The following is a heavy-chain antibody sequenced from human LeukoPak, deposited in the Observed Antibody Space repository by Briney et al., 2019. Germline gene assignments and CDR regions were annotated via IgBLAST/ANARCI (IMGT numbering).Heavy chain of an antibody. CDR1: GGSISSYY. CDR2: IYYRGST. Sequence: PSETLSLTSTVSGGSISSYYWSWIRQPPGKGLEWIAYIYYRGSTNYNPSLKSRVTISVDTSKNHFSLKLSSVTAADTAVYYCARRTTGTGPFDYWGQGTLVTVSS. D-gene: IGHD1-1*01. V-gene: IGHV4-59*08. CDR3: ARRTTGTGPFDY. J-gene: IGHJ4*02.